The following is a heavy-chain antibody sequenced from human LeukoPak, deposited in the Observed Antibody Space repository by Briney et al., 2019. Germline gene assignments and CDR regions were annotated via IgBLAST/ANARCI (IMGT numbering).Heavy chain of an antibody. J-gene: IGHJ4*02. CDR2: ISSSSSYI. V-gene: IGHV3-21*01. Sequence: KPGGSLRLSCAASGFTFSSYSMNWVRQAPGKGLEWVSSISSSSSYIYYADSVKGRFTISRDNAKNSLYLQMNSLRAEDTAVYYCARVTNGGYDSGNFDYWGQGTLVTVSS. D-gene: IGHD5-12*01. CDR1: GFTFSSYS. CDR3: ARVTNGGYDSGNFDY.